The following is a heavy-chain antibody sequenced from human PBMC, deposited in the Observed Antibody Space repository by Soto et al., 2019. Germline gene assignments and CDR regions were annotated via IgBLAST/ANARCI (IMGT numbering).Heavy chain of an antibody. J-gene: IGHJ6*02. V-gene: IGHV1-2*02. CDR1: GYTFTGYY. Sequence: GASVKVSCKASGYTFTGYYMHWVRQAPGQGLEWMGWINPNSGGTNYAQKFQGRVTMTRDTSISTAYMELSRLRSDDTAVYYCARDPDLLWSGYTSYYYYGMDVWGQGTTVTVSS. D-gene: IGHD3-3*01. CDR3: ARDPDLLWSGYTSYYYYGMDV. CDR2: INPNSGGT.